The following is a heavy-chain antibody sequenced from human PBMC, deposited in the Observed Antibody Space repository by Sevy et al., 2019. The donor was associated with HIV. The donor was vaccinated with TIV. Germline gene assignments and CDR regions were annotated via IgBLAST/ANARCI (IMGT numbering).Heavy chain of an antibody. J-gene: IGHJ6*02. D-gene: IGHD2-2*01. CDR3: VRGSTWVYYYYGMDV. CDR1: GFTFSSYA. Sequence: GGSLRLSCAASGFTFSSYAMHWVRQAPGKGLEWVAVISYDGSNKYYADSVKGRFTISRDNSKNTLYLQMNSLRAEDTAVYYCVRGSTWVYYYYGMDVWGQGTTVTVSS. V-gene: IGHV3-30-3*01. CDR2: ISYDGSNK.